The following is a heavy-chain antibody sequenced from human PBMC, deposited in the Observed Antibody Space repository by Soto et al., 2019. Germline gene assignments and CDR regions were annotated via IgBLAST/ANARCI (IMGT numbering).Heavy chain of an antibody. CDR2: IVSGSTYT. CDR3: ARVDGESRMDV. Sequence: VQLVESGGGLVKPGGSLRLSCAASGFTFSDYYMSWTRQAPGKGLEWIAYIVSGSTYTNYADSVKGRFTISSDNGKESLYLQMNSLRADDTAVYYCARVDGESRMDVWGQGTTVSVS. J-gene: IGHJ6*02. V-gene: IGHV3-11*06. CDR1: GFTFSDYY. D-gene: IGHD2-21*01.